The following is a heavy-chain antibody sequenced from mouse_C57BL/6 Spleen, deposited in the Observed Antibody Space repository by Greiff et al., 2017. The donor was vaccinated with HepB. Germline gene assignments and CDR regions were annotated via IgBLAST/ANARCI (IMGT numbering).Heavy chain of an antibody. V-gene: IGHV1-22*01. CDR2: INPNNGGT. D-gene: IGHD2-3*01. CDR1: GYTFTDYN. CDR3: ARDDGYPYWYFDV. J-gene: IGHJ1*03. Sequence: VHVKQSGPELVKPGASVKMSCKASGYTFTDYNMHWVKQSHGKSLEWIGYINPNNGGTSYNQKFKGKATLTVNKSSSTAYMELRSLTSEDSAVYYCARDDGYPYWYFDVWGTGTTVTVSS.